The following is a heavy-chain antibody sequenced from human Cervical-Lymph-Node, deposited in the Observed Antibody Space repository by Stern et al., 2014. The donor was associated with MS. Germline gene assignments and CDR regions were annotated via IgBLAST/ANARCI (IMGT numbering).Heavy chain of an antibody. D-gene: IGHD4-17*01. CDR3: ARVDYGAENWYFDL. Sequence: EVQLVESGGGLIQPGGSLRLSCAASGITVSSNYMSWVRQSQGKGLEWVSLIHNVNRTNYADSVKGRFTISRDKSKNTLYLQMSSLRAEDTAVYYCARVDYGAENWYFDLWGRGTLVTVSS. CDR1: GITVSSNY. V-gene: IGHV3-53*01. J-gene: IGHJ2*01. CDR2: IHNVNRT.